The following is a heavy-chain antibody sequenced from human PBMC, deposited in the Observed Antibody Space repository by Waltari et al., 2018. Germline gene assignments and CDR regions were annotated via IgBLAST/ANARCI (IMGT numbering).Heavy chain of an antibody. J-gene: IGHJ6*03. CDR1: GFTFSSYS. CDR3: ARDPGYYDSSGPYYMDV. Sequence: EVQLVESGGGLVQPGGSLRLSCAASGFTFSSYSMNWVRQAPGKGLDWVSYISSSSSTIYYADSVKGRFTISRDNAKNSLYLQMNSLRAEDTAVYYCARDPGYYDSSGPYYMDVWGKGTTVTVSS. D-gene: IGHD3-22*01. V-gene: IGHV3-48*04. CDR2: ISSSSSTI.